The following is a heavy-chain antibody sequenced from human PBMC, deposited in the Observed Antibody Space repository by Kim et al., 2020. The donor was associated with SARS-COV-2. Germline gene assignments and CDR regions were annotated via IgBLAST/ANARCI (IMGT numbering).Heavy chain of an antibody. CDR3: ARVKGRYCGGDCYFAFEI. J-gene: IGHJ3*02. CDR1: GGSVSDPTYY. D-gene: IGHD2-21*02. Sequence: SETLSLTCAVSGGSVSDPTYYWGWIRQPPGKGLEWIGSIYYAGDTFYNPSLKSRDTISGDMSKNQFSLKLSSVTAADTAVYYCARVKGRYCGGDCYFAFEIWGQGTKAKVSS. CDR2: IYYAGDT. V-gene: IGHV4-39*07.